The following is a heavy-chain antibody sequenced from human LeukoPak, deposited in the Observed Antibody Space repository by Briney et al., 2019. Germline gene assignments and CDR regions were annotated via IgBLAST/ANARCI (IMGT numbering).Heavy chain of an antibody. CDR1: GYTFTSYG. CDR3: ARDYSIHYYDSSGYLLAQGAFDI. V-gene: IGHV1-18*01. J-gene: IGHJ3*02. D-gene: IGHD3-22*01. Sequence: ASVKVSCKASGYTFTSYGISWVRQAPGQGLEWMGWISAYNGNTNYAQKLQGRVTMTTDTSTSTAYMELRSLRSDDTAVYYCARDYSIHYYDSSGYLLAQGAFDIWGQGTMVTVSS. CDR2: ISAYNGNT.